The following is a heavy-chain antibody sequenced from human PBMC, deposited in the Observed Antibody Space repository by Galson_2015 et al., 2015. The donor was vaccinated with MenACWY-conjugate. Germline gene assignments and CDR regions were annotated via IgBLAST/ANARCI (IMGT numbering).Heavy chain of an antibody. D-gene: IGHD6-19*01. CDR1: GFTFSSCA. CDR2: ITGNGDSI. V-gene: IGHV3-23*01. Sequence: SLRLSCAASGFTFSSCAMSWVRQAPGKGLEWVSVITGNGDSIYYADSVKGRFTISRDNSKSTLDLQMNSLRAEDTAVYFCAKWDSSGRTGYNYYGMDVWGQGTTVTVSS. CDR3: AKWDSSGRTGYNYYGMDV. J-gene: IGHJ6*02.